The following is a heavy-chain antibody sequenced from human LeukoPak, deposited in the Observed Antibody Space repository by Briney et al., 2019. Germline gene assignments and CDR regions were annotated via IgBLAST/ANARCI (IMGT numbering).Heavy chain of an antibody. CDR1: GYSFNSQG. D-gene: IGHD3-3*01. J-gene: IGHJ4*02. V-gene: IGHV7-4-1*02. CDR2: INTDSGNP. CDR3: VKEILRFDL. Sequence: ASVKISCKASGYSFNSQGMNWVRQAPGQGLEWTGWINTDSGNPTYAQGFTGRFVFSLDSAVSTAYLQISNLMPEDTGKYYCVKEILRFDLWGQGTLVTVSS.